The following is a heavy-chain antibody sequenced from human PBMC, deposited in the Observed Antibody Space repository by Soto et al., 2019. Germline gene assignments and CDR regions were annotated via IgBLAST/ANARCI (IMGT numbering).Heavy chain of an antibody. D-gene: IGHD3-10*01. CDR1: EFSFSTYW. CDR3: ARDQSYGGYFYYAMDV. J-gene: IGHJ6*02. V-gene: IGHV3-74*01. Sequence: XGSLRLSCSAAEFSFSTYWMHWVRQAPGKGLVWVSRINTDGSRTSYADSVKGRFTISRDNAKNTLYLQMNSLRAEDTAVYYCARDQSYGGYFYYAMDVWGHGTTVTVSS. CDR2: INTDGSRT.